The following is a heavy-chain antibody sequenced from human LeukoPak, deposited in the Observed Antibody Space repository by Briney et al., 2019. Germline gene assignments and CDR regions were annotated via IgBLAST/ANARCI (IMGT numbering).Heavy chain of an antibody. V-gene: IGHV3-7*01. CDR1: GLTFSSYW. CDR2: IKQDGSEK. CDR3: ARDDLDY. Sequence: GGSLRLSCAASGLTFSSYWMSWVRQAPGKGLEWVANIKQDGSEKYYVDSVKGRFTISRDNAKNSLYLQMNSLRAEDTAVYYCARDDLDYWGQGTLVTVSS. J-gene: IGHJ4*02.